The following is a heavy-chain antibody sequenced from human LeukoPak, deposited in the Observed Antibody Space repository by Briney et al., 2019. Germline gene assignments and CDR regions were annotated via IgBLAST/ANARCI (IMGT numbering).Heavy chain of an antibody. CDR1: GYSISSDYY. V-gene: IGHV4-38-2*02. CDR2: IYHTGTT. J-gene: IGHJ6*03. CDR3: AREGENYYYYMDV. Sequence: SETLSLTCTVSGYSISSDYYWGWLRQPPGKGLEWIGSIYHTGTTYYNPSLKSRVTISVDTSKNQFSLKLSSVTAADTAVYYCAREGENYYYYMDVWGKGTTVTISS.